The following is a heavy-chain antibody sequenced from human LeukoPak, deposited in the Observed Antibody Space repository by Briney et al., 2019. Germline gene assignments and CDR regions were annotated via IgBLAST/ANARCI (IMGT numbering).Heavy chain of an antibody. D-gene: IGHD2-2*02. CDR3: ARVWGYCSSTSCYTMGY. Sequence: ASVKVSCKASGYTFTGYYMHWVRQAPGQGLEWMGRINPNSGGTNYAQKFQGRVTMTRDTSISTAYMELSRLRSDDTAVYHCARVWGYCSSTSCYTMGYWGQGTLVTVSS. CDR1: GYTFTGYY. CDR2: INPNSGGT. J-gene: IGHJ4*02. V-gene: IGHV1-2*06.